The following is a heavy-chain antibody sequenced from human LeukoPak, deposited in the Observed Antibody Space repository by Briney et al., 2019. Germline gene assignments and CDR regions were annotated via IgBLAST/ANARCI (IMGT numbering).Heavy chain of an antibody. J-gene: IGHJ4*02. Sequence: SSETLSLTCAVYGGSFSGYYWSWIRQPPGKGLEWIGEINHSGSTNYNPSLKSRVTISVDTSKNQFSLKLSSVTAADTAVYYCAREGTGWGRYYFDYWGQGTLVTVSS. D-gene: IGHD6-19*01. CDR2: INHSGST. CDR3: AREGTGWGRYYFDY. CDR1: GGSFSGYY. V-gene: IGHV4-34*01.